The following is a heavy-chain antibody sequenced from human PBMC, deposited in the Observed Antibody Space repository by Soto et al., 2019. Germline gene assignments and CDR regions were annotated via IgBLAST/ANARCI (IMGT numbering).Heavy chain of an antibody. Sequence: SVKVSCKASGGTFSSYAISWVRQAPGQGLEWMGGIIPIFGTANYAQKFQGRVTITADESTSTAYMELSSLRSEDTAVYYCATGYCSGGSCYASNWFDPWGQGTLVTVSS. CDR2: IIPIFGTA. CDR3: ATGYCSGGSCYASNWFDP. CDR1: GGTFSSYA. V-gene: IGHV1-69*13. D-gene: IGHD2-15*01. J-gene: IGHJ5*02.